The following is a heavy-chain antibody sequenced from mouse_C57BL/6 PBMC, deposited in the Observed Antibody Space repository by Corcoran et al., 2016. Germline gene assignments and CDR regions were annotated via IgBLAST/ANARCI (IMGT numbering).Heavy chain of an antibody. D-gene: IGHD1-3*01. J-gene: IGHJ1*03. CDR2: INTYSGVP. CDR1: GYTFTTYG. V-gene: IGHV9-3*01. Sequence: QIQLVQSGPELKKPGETVKISCKASGYTFTTYGMSWVKQAPGKGLKWMGWINTYSGVPTYADDFKGRVAFSLETSASTAYLQINNHKNEDTATYFCARNSSNDWYFDVWGTGTTVTVSS. CDR3: ARNSSNDWYFDV.